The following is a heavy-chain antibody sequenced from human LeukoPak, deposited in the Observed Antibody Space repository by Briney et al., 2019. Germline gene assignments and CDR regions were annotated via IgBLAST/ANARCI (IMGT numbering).Heavy chain of an antibody. CDR1: GFTVSSNY. V-gene: IGHV3-66*01. Sequence: GGSLRLSCAASGFTVSSNYMSWVRQAPGKGLEWVSVIYSGGSTYYADSVKGRFTISRDNSKNTLYLQMNSLRAEDTAVYYCARDLTRSGSYEVYWGQGTLVTVSS. CDR3: ARDLTRSGSYEVY. CDR2: IYSGGST. J-gene: IGHJ4*02. D-gene: IGHD1-26*01.